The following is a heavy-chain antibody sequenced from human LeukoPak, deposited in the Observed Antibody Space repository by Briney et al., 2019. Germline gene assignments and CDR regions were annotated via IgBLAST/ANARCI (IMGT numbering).Heavy chain of an antibody. D-gene: IGHD4-11*01. CDR1: GYTFTSYY. CDR3: AREGRLERSNYKYYYYYGMDV. CDR2: INPSGGST. Sequence: ASVKVSCKASGYTFTSYYMHWVRQAPGQGLEWMGIINPSGGSTSYAQKFQGRVTMTRDTSTSTVYMELSSLRSEDTAVYYCAREGRLERSNYKYYYYYGMDVWGQGTTVTVSS. J-gene: IGHJ6*02. V-gene: IGHV1-46*01.